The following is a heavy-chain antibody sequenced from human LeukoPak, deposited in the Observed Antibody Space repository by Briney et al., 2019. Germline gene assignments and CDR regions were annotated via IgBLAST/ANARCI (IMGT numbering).Heavy chain of an antibody. D-gene: IGHD3-22*01. V-gene: IGHV4-59*08. CDR2: IYYSGST. Sequence: SETLSLTCTVSGGSISSYYWSWIRQPPGKGLEWIGYIYYSGSTNYNPSLKSRVTISVDTSKNQFSLKLTSVTATDTAVYYCARGGKDWLFRTYSSLLPRFYDSWGQGTLVTVSS. CDR1: GGSISSYY. J-gene: IGHJ4*02. CDR3: ARGGKDWLFRTYSSLLPRFYDS.